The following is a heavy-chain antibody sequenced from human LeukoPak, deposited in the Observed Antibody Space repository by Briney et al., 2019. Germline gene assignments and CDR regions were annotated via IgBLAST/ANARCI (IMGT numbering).Heavy chain of an antibody. CDR1: GYSITRGSY. CDR3: ARLRPSSSGIAVAGRSGPYYYYYMDV. D-gene: IGHD6-19*01. Sequence: SETLSLTCTASGYSITRGSYWGWLRQPPGKGLEWTANIYHSGSTYYNPSLKSRVTISVDTSKNQFSLKLSSVTAADTAVYYCARLRPSSSGIAVAGRSGPYYYYYMDVWGKGTTVTVSS. V-gene: IGHV4-38-2*02. J-gene: IGHJ6*03. CDR2: IYHSGST.